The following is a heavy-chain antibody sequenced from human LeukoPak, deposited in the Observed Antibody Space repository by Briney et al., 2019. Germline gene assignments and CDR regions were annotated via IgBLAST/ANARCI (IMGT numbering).Heavy chain of an antibody. CDR1: GGTFSSYA. CDR3: AVLDTAMVEGGVDY. V-gene: IGHV1-69*01. J-gene: IGHJ4*02. D-gene: IGHD5-18*01. Sequence: SVKVSCKASGGTFSSYAISWVRQAPGQGLEWMGGIIPIFGTANYAQKFQGRVTITADESTSTAYMELSSLRSEDTAVYYCAVLDTAMVEGGVDYWGQGTLVTVSS. CDR2: IIPIFGTA.